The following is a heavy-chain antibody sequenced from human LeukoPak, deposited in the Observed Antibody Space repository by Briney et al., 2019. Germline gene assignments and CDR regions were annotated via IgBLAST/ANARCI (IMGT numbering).Heavy chain of an antibody. Sequence: GGSLRLXCAASGFTFSDYYIRWIRQAPGKGLEWVSYISGSGTTTHYADSVKGRFTISRDNAKNSLYLQMNSLRVEDTAVYYCARGALSGISGWFDPWGQGTLVTVSS. D-gene: IGHD3-10*01. CDR3: ARGALSGISGWFDP. J-gene: IGHJ5*02. CDR2: ISGSGTTT. CDR1: GFTFSDYY. V-gene: IGHV3-11*04.